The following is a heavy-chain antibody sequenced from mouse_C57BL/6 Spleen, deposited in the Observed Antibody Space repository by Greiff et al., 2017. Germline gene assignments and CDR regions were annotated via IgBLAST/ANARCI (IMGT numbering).Heavy chain of an antibody. V-gene: IGHV1-4*01. J-gene: IGHJ3*01. D-gene: IGHD2-4*01. CDR3: AREDYDYSFAY. Sequence: QVQLKESGAELARPGASVKMSCKASGYTFTSYTMHWVKQRPGQGLEWIGYINPSSGYTKYNQKFKDKATLTADKSSSTAYMQLSSLTSEDSAVYYCAREDYDYSFAYWGQGTLVTVSA. CDR2: INPSSGYT. CDR1: GYTFTSYT.